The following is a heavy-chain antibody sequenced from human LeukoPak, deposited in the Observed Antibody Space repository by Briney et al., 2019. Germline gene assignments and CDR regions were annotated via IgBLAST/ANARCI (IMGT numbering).Heavy chain of an antibody. CDR3: AREGRATAYFDY. CDR1: GFTFSYYE. CDR2: ISSSGSAI. Sequence: GGSLRLSCAASGFTFSYYEMNWVRQAPGKGLEWVSYISSSGSAIYYADSVKGRFTVSRDNAKNSLYLQMNSLRADDTAVYYCAREGRATAYFDYWGQGTLVTVSS. J-gene: IGHJ4*02. V-gene: IGHV3-48*03. D-gene: IGHD5-24*01.